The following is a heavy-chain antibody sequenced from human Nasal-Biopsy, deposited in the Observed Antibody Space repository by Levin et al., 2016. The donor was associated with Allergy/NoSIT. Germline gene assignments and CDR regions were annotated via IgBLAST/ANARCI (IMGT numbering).Heavy chain of an antibody. J-gene: IGHJ4*02. Sequence: GESLKISCEASGSAFSSYSMNWVRQSPGKGLEWVASISNSGSSIYYADSVKGRFTISRDNAKNSLYLQMNSLRAEDTAVYYCARDNYYDSRAYHYFDYWGQGTLVTVSS. CDR2: ISNSGSSI. D-gene: IGHD3-22*01. CDR3: ARDNYYDSRAYHYFDY. CDR1: GSAFSSYS. V-gene: IGHV3-21*04.